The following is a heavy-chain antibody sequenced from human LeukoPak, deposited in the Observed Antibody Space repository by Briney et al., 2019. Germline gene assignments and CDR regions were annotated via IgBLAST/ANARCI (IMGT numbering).Heavy chain of an antibody. CDR1: GFSFSSYR. V-gene: IGHV3-21*06. CDR2: VSNSGDYI. J-gene: IGHJ4*02. D-gene: IGHD5-12*01. Sequence: GGSLRLSCAASGFSFSSYRMNWVRQAPGKGLEWVSSVSNSGDYIHYADSVKGRFTISRDNSKNSLYLQMNSLRAEDTAVYYCARGPSGYHNTGGQGTLVTVSS. CDR3: ARGPSGYHNT.